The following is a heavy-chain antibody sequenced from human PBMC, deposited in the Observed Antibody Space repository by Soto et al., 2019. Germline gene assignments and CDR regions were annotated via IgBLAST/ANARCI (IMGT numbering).Heavy chain of an antibody. CDR2: ISWDDNK. CDR3: AYSLYYADNDWHFDL. Sequence: QITLTESGPTLVRPTQALALTCTFSGFSVTSNGVGVGWIRQPPGEALEWLALISWDDNKRYSPSLKNRLTITKDTSRNQVVLTLTNMDPVDTATYYCAYSLYYADNDWHFDLWGRGTLVTVSS. V-gene: IGHV2-5*02. J-gene: IGHJ2*01. D-gene: IGHD3-10*01. CDR1: GFSVTSNGVG.